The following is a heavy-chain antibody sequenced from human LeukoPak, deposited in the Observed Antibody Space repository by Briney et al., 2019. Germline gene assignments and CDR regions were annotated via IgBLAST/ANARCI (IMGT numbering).Heavy chain of an antibody. V-gene: IGHV3-21*01. CDR1: GFTFSSYS. Sequence: GGSLRLSCAASGFTFSSYSMNWVRQAPGKGLEWVSSISGSSSYIYYADSVKGRFTISRDNAKNSLYLQMNSLRAEDTAVYYCASNYYDSSGYFHWGQGTLVTVSS. CDR3: ASNYYDSSGYFH. D-gene: IGHD3-22*01. J-gene: IGHJ4*02. CDR2: ISGSSSYI.